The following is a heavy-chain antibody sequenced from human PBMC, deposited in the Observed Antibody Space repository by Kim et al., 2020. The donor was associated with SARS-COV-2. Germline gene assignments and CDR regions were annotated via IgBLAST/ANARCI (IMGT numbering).Heavy chain of an antibody. V-gene: IGHV3-11*01. CDR2: ISSSGSTI. CDR3: ARDGKSDYDFWSGYEWRGSSYCGMDV. Sequence: GGSLRLSCAASGFTFSDYYMSWIRQAPGKGLEWVSYISSSGSTIYYADSVKGRFTISRDNAKNSLYLQMNSLRAEDTAVYYCARDGKSDYDFWSGYEWRGSSYCGMDVWGQGTTVTVSS. CDR1: GFTFSDYY. J-gene: IGHJ6*02. D-gene: IGHD3-3*01.